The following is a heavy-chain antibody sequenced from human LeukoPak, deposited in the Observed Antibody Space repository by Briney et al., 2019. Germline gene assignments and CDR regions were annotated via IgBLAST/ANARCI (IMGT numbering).Heavy chain of an antibody. D-gene: IGHD3-9*01. Sequence: KPSGTLSLTCAVSGGSISSSNWWCWVRQPPGKGLEWIGEIYHRGSTNYDPSLKSRVTISVDKSKNQFSLKLSSVTAADTAVYYCARDQPLESLLRYFDYWGQGTLVTVSS. J-gene: IGHJ4*02. CDR1: GGSISSSNW. CDR2: IYHRGST. CDR3: ARDQPLESLLRYFDY. V-gene: IGHV4-4*02.